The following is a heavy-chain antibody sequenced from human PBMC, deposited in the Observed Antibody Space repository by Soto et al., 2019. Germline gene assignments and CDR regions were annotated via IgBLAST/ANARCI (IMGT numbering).Heavy chain of an antibody. CDR2: ISYDGSNT. D-gene: IGHD3-3*01. CDR3: ANDLTLFGVDPTFFDY. Sequence: QVQLVESGGGVVQPGRSLRLSCAASGFTFSNYGMHWVRQAPGKGPEWVAVISYDGSNTHYADSVKGRFTISRDDSKNKLYLRMNSLRVEDTAVYYCANDLTLFGVDPTFFDYWGQGTLVTVSS. CDR1: GFTFSNYG. J-gene: IGHJ4*02. V-gene: IGHV3-30*18.